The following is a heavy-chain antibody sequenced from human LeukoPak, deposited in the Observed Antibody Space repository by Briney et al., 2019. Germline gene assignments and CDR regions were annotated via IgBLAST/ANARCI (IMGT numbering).Heavy chain of an antibody. CDR3: ATESDMGSSRYYFDY. Sequence: PGGSLRLSCAASGFTFSSYAMHWVRQAPGKGLEWVGVISYDGSNKYYADSVKGRFTISRDNSKNTLFLQMNSLRAEDTAVYSCATESDMGSSRYYFDYWGQGTLVTVSS. CDR2: ISYDGSNK. J-gene: IGHJ4*02. V-gene: IGHV3-30-3*01. D-gene: IGHD6-13*01. CDR1: GFTFSSYA.